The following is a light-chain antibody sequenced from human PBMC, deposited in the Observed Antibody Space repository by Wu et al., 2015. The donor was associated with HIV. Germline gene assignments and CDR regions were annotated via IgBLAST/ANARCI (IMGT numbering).Light chain of an antibody. V-gene: IGKV3-15*01. CDR2: GAS. Sequence: IVMTQSPATLSVSPGERATLSCRASETISSNLAWYQQKPGQAPRLLIYGASTRATGIAARFSGSGSGTQFTLTISSMQSEDIAIYYCQHYNNWPPRYTFGQGTKLEIK. J-gene: IGKJ2*01. CDR1: ETISSN. CDR3: QHYNNWPPRYT.